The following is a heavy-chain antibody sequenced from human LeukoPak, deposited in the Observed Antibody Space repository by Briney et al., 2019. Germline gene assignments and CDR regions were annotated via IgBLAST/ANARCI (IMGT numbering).Heavy chain of an antibody. CDR3: ARGSGIAAAGTVDANDY. CDR2: INPNSGGT. J-gene: IGHJ4*02. V-gene: IGHV1-2*02. Sequence: ASVKVSCKASGYTFTGYYIHWVRQAPGQGLEWMGWINPNSGGTNYARKFQGRVTMTRDTSISTAYMELSRLRSDDTAVYYCARGSGIAAAGTVDANDYWGQGTLVTVSS. CDR1: GYTFTGYY. D-gene: IGHD6-13*01.